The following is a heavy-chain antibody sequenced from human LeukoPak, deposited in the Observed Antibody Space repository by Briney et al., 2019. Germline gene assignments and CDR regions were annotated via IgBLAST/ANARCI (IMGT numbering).Heavy chain of an antibody. J-gene: IGHJ4*02. CDR2: IKQDGSEK. V-gene: IGHV3-7*01. Sequence: PGGSLRLSCAASGFTFSSYWMSWVRQAPGKGLEWVANIKQDGSEKYYMDSVKGRFTISRDNAKNSLYLQMNSLRAEDTAVYYCAREYDFWSGYYYFDYWGQGTLVTVSS. D-gene: IGHD3-3*01. CDR1: GFTFSSYW. CDR3: AREYDFWSGYYYFDY.